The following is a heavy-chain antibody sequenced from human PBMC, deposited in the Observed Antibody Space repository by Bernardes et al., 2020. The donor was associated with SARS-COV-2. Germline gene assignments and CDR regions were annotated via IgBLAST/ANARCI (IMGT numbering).Heavy chain of an antibody. CDR3: ARDRAVAADEYFQH. J-gene: IGHJ1*01. Sequence: ASVKVSCKASGYTFTSYGISWVRQAPGQGLEWMGWISADNGNTNYAQKLQGRVTMTTDTSTSTAYMELRSLRSDDTAVYYCARDRAVAADEYFQHWGQGTLVTVSS. CDR2: ISADNGNT. CDR1: GYTFTSYG. V-gene: IGHV1-18*04. D-gene: IGHD6-19*01.